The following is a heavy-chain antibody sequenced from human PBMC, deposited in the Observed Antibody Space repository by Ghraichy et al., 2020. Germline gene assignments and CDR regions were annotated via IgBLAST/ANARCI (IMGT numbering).Heavy chain of an antibody. J-gene: IGHJ6*02. CDR1: GFTFSSYG. V-gene: IGHV3-30*18. D-gene: IGHD7-27*01. Sequence: GGSLRLSCAASGFTFSSYGMHWVRQAPGKGLEWVAVISYDGSNKYYADSVKGRFTISRDNSKNTLYLQMNSLRAEDTAVYYCAKDLGQATPGDYVFAVWGQGTTVTVSS. CDR2: ISYDGSNK. CDR3: AKDLGQATPGDYVFAV.